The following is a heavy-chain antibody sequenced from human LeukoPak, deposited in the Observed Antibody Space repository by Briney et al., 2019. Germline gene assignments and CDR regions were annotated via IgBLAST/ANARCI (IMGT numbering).Heavy chain of an antibody. CDR1: GFTFRTYW. CDR2: INEDGSIT. J-gene: IGHJ4*02. CDR3: ARVTSRDPLHY. D-gene: IGHD2-21*02. Sequence: PGGSLRLSCAVSGFTFRTYWMHWVRQVPGEGLVWVSRINEDGSITNYADSVKGRFSISRDNAKNSLYLQMNSLRAEDTAFYYCARVTSRDPLHYWGQGTLVTVSS. V-gene: IGHV3-74*01.